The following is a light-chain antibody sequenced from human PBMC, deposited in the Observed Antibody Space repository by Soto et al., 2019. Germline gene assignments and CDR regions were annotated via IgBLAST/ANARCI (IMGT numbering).Light chain of an antibody. Sequence: DVVMTQSPLSLPVTLGQPASISCRSSQSLVHSDGNTYLNWFQQRPGQSPRRLIYKVSNRDSGVPDRLSGSGSCTNFSLKISRVEAEDVGVYYCRQGTHWPPYTFGQGTKLEI. J-gene: IGKJ2*01. CDR1: QSLVHSDGNTY. CDR3: RQGTHWPPYT. CDR2: KVS. V-gene: IGKV2-30*02.